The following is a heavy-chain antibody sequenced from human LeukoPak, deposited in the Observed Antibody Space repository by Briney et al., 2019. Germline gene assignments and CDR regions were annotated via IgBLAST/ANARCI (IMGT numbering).Heavy chain of an antibody. CDR1: GDSVSNNRAT. D-gene: IGHD6-19*01. J-gene: IGHJ4*02. CDR2: TYYRSKWYN. V-gene: IGHV6-1*01. Sequence: SQTLSLTCGICGDSVSNNRATWNWIRQSPSRGLEWLGRTYYRSKWYNDYAVSVKSRLTINPDTSKNQFSLQLDSVTPEDTAVYYCARGGYGMTVAQFDYWGQGTLVTVSS. CDR3: ARGGYGMTVAQFDY.